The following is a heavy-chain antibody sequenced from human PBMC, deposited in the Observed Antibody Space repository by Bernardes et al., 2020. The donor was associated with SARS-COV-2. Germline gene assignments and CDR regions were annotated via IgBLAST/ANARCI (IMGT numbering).Heavy chain of an antibody. CDR1: EVTFRSYS. Sequence: GGSLRLSCAGSEVTFRSYSMNWVRQAPGKGLEWVSSISSSSDYLYYADSVKGRFTISRDNAKNSLYLQMNSLRAEDTAVYYCVRNAHGSGNYAVDYWGQGTLVTVSS. D-gene: IGHD3-10*01. V-gene: IGHV3-21*06. J-gene: IGHJ4*02. CDR2: ISSSSDYL. CDR3: VRNAHGSGNYAVDY.